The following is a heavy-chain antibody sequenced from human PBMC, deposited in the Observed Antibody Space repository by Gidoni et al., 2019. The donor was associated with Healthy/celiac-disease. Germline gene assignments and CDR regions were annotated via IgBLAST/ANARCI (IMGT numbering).Heavy chain of an antibody. CDR1: GDSVSSNSAA. Sequence: QVQRQQAGPGLAKQSQTRALTRAITGDSVSSNSAAWNWIRQSPSRGLEWLGRTDYRSKWYNDYAVSVKSRIPITPDTSKTQFSLQLNSVTPEDTAVYYCARARASSGWYDFASWGQGTLVTVSS. D-gene: IGHD6-19*01. V-gene: IGHV6-1*01. J-gene: IGHJ4*02. CDR3: ARARASSGWYDFAS. CDR2: TDYRSKWYN.